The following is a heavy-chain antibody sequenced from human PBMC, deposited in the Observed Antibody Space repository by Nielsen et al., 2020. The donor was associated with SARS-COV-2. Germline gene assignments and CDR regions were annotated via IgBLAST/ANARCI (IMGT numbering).Heavy chain of an antibody. D-gene: IGHD3-10*01. Sequence: GEPLKISCAASGFTFSSYAMSWVRQAPGKGLEWVSAISGSGGSTYYADSVKGRFTISRDNSKNTLYLQMNSLRAEDTAVYYCARDGVLWFGEQQFDYWGQGTLVTVSS. V-gene: IGHV3-23*01. CDR3: ARDGVLWFGEQQFDY. CDR2: ISGSGGST. CDR1: GFTFSSYA. J-gene: IGHJ4*02.